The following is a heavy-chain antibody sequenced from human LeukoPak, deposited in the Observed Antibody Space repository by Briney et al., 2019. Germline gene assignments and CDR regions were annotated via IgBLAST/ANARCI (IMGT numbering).Heavy chain of an antibody. CDR2: VRSDGGDT. V-gene: IGHV3-74*01. D-gene: IGHD3-10*01. CDR3: ARLLRGSAFDI. CDR1: GFTLSGYW. Sequence: GGSLRLSCAASGFTLSGYWMHWVRHAPGKGLVWVSRVRSDGGDTTYADSVKGRFTISRDNAKNTLYLQMNSLRAEDTAVYYCARLLRGSAFDIWGQGTMVNVFS. J-gene: IGHJ3*02.